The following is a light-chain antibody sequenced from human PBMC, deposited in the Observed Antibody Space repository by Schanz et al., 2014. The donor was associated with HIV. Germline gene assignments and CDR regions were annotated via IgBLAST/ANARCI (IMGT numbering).Light chain of an antibody. CDR2: GAS. CDR1: QTISNH. CDR3: QQSHNYPYT. J-gene: IGKJ2*01. V-gene: IGKV1-8*01. Sequence: AIRMTQSPPSFSASTGDRVTITCRASQTISNHLAWYQQKPGRAPKLLIFGASTLQSGVPSRFSGSGSGTEFTLTINSLQPDDFATYFCQQSHNYPYTFGQGTKLET.